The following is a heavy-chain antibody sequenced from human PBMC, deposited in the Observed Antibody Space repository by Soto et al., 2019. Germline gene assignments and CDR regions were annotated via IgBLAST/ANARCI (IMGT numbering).Heavy chain of an antibody. CDR1: GVSLTSHY. J-gene: IGHJ6*02. V-gene: IGHV4-59*11. CDR2: IYYSGST. CDR3: ARLRDRSGTASIYNGMDV. D-gene: IGHD3-22*01. Sequence: QVHLQESGPELVKPSETLSLTCRVSGVSLTSHYWTWIRQSPGKRLEWIGYIYYSGSTNYSPSLKSRLTMSIDTPSNQFSLNLSSVTAADTAIYYCARLRDRSGTASIYNGMDVWGPGTMVTVSS.